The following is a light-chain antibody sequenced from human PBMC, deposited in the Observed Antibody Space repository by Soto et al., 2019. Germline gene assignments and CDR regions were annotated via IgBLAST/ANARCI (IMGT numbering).Light chain of an antibody. V-gene: IGKV3-11*01. CDR2: DAS. J-gene: IGKJ4*01. Sequence: EIVLTQSPATLSLSPGERATLSCRASQSVSSYLAWYQQRPGQAPRLLIYDASKRATGIPARFSGSGSGTDFTLTISSLEPEDFAIYYCQHRSNWPLTFGGGTKVEIK. CDR1: QSVSSY. CDR3: QHRSNWPLT.